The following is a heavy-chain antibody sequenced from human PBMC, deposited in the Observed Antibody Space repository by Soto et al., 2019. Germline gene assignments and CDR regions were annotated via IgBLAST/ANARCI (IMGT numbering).Heavy chain of an antibody. CDR2: INDYGTTI. J-gene: IGHJ4*02. CDR3: ARGGLEPFDY. V-gene: IGHV3-74*01. CDR1: GFNRGSYW. Sequence: EVQLVESGGGLVQPGGSLRLSCAASGFNRGSYWMHWVRQAPGKGLVWVSRINDYGTTINYAESVEGRFTISRDDAKSEVYLQMNKLRAEDTAVYYCARGGLEPFDYWGQGALVTVSS. D-gene: IGHD1-1*01.